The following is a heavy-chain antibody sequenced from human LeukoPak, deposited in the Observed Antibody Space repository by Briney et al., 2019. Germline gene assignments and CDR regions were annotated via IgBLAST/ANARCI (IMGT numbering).Heavy chain of an antibody. CDR1: GFPFSSYS. Sequence: GGSLRLSCAASGFPFSSYSMHWVRQARGNGLEWVAVISNDGSHKYYADSVKGRFIISRDNSKNTLSLQMNTLRPDDTAVFYCARDPNRLADYGGDYFDHWGQGTLVTVSS. D-gene: IGHD4-23*01. J-gene: IGHJ4*02. CDR3: ARDPNRLADYGGDYFDH. CDR2: ISNDGSHK. V-gene: IGHV3-30*04.